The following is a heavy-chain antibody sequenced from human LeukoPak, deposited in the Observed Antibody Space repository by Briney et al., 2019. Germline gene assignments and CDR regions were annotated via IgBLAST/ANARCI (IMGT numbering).Heavy chain of an antibody. D-gene: IGHD3-10*01. CDR2: ISGSGGST. CDR1: RFTFSTYA. Sequence: GGSLRLSCAASRFTFSTYAMSWVRQAPGKGLEWVSTISGSGGSTYYADSVKGRFTISRDNSKNTLYLQMNSLRAEDTAVYYCAKDQDYYGSGSYYNDYWGQGTLVTVSS. CDR3: AKDQDYYGSGSYYNDY. J-gene: IGHJ4*02. V-gene: IGHV3-23*01.